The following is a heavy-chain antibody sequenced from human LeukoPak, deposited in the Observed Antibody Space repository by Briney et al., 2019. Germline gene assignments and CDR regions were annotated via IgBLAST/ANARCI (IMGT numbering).Heavy chain of an antibody. Sequence: GGSLRLSCAASGFTVSSNYMSWVRQAPGKGLEWVSSIGGSGGSTYYADSVKGRFTISRDNSKNTLYMQMNSLRAEDTAVYYCTKEVAAAGYFDHWGQGTLVTVSS. CDR3: TKEVAAAGYFDH. V-gene: IGHV3-23*01. J-gene: IGHJ4*02. CDR2: IGGSGGST. D-gene: IGHD6-13*01. CDR1: GFTVSSNY.